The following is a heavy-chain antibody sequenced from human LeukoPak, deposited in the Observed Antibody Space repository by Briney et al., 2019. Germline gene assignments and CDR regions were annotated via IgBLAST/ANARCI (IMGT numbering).Heavy chain of an antibody. CDR1: GGSFSGYY. J-gene: IGHJ4*02. CDR2: INHSGST. V-gene: IGHV4-34*01. CDR3: GLIDY. D-gene: IGHD6-19*01. Sequence: SETLSLTCAVYGGSFSGYYWSWIRQPPGKGLEWIGEINHSGSTNYNPSLKSRVTISIDMSKNQFSLRLSSVTAADTASGGYGLIDYWGQGTLVTVSS.